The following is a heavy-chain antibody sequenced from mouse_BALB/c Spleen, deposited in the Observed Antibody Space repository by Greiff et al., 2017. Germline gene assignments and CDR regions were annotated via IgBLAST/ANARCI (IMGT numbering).Heavy chain of an antibody. J-gene: IGHJ3*01. CDR1: GFSLTSYG. Sequence: VKLVESGPGLVAPSQSLSITCTVSGFSLTSYGVHWVRQPPGKGLEWLGVIWAGGSTNYNSALMSRLSISKDNSKSQVFLKMNSLQTDDTAMYYCARDRKLLRLPAYWGQGTLVTVSA. V-gene: IGHV2-9*02. CDR3: ARDRKLLRLPAY. D-gene: IGHD1-2*01. CDR2: IWAGGST.